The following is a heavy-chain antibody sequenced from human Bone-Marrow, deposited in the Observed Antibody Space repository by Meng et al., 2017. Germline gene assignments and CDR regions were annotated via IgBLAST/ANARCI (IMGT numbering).Heavy chain of an antibody. CDR2: IKSKTDGGTT. D-gene: IGHD3-22*01. CDR3: TTFSSGYHN. J-gene: IGHJ4*02. CDR1: GFTFSDAW. V-gene: IGHV3-15*01. Sequence: GGSLRLSCAASGFTFSDAWMNWVRQAPGKGLEWVGRIKSKTDGGTTDYAAPVKGRFNFSRDDSKNMLYLQIKGLKTEDTAVYYCTTFSSGYHNWGQGTLVTVSS.